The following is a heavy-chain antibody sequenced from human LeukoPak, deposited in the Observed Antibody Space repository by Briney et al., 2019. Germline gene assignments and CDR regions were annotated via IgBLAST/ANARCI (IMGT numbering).Heavy chain of an antibody. D-gene: IGHD3-10*01. V-gene: IGHV4-34*01. J-gene: IGHJ5*02. CDR2: INHSGST. CDR3: ARGPRITMVRGVYWFDP. CDR1: GGSFSGYY. Sequence: PSETLSLTCAGYGGSFSGYYWSWIRQPPGKGLEWIGEINHSGSTNYNPSLKSRVTISVDTSKNQFSLKLSFVTAADTAVYYCARGPRITMVRGVYWFDPWGQGTLVTVSS.